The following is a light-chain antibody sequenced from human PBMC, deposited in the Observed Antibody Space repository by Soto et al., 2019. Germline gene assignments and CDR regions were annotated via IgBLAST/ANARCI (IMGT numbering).Light chain of an antibody. J-gene: IGKJ4*01. V-gene: IGKV3-15*01. CDR1: HNIGNK. CDR2: GAS. CDR3: QEYNYWHPIT. Sequence: IVMTQSPGTLSVSPGERATLSCRASHNIGNKVGWYQQKPGQAPRLLIYGASTRGTGIPVRFSGSGSGTEFTLTSTSLQSEDSAVYYCQEYNYWHPITFGGGTKVEIK.